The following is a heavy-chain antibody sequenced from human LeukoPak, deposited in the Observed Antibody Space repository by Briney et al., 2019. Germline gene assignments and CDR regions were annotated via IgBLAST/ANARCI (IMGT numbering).Heavy chain of an antibody. CDR1: GFTFSTYG. CDR2: INDNGGTST. J-gene: IGHJ3*02. CDR3: AKAPPPYCSGGSCFDAFDI. Sequence: PGGSLRLFCAASGFTFSTYGMGWVRQAPGKGLEWVSSINDNGGTSTWYADSVKGRFTISRDNSKNTLYLQMNSLRAEDTAVYYCAKAPPPYCSGGSCFDAFDIWGQGTMVTVPS. V-gene: IGHV3-23*01. D-gene: IGHD2-15*01.